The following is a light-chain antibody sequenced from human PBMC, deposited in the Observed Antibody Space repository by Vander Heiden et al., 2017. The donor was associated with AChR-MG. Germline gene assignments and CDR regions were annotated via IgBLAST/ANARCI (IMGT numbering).Light chain of an antibody. V-gene: IGKV3-11*01. J-gene: IGKJ2*01. CDR3: QQRNNWPAMYI. CDR2: DTS. CDR1: QSVSSY. Sequence: DIVLTQSPATLSLSPGERATLSCRASQSVSSYSAWYQQKPGQAPRLLIYDTSKRAAGIPARFSCSGSGTDFTLTISSLELEDFAVYYCQQRNNWPAMYIFGQGTKLEIK.